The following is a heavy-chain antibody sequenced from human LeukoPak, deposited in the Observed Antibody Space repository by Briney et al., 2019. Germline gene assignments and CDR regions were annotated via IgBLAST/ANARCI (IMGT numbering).Heavy chain of an antibody. CDR1: GFTFSSYA. CDR2: ISGSGGST. Sequence: PGASLRLSCAASGFTFSSYAMSWVRQAPGKGLEWVSAISGSGGSTYYADSVEGRFTISRDNSKNTLYLQMNSLRAEDTAVYYCAKAGYSSGWYVLASWGQGTLVTVSS. D-gene: IGHD6-19*01. CDR3: AKAGYSSGWYVLAS. V-gene: IGHV3-23*01. J-gene: IGHJ4*02.